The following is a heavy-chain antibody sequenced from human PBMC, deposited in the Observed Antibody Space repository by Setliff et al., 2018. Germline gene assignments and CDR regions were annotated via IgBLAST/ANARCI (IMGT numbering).Heavy chain of an antibody. V-gene: IGHV1-69*10. CDR2: IIPILGIA. D-gene: IGHD6-19*01. Sequence: GASVKVSCKASGGTFSSYAISWVRQAPGQGLEWMGGIIPILGIANYAQKFQGRVTITADESTSTAYMELRSLRSDDPAVYYCARVTIAVAGYFDFWGQGTLVTVSS. CDR3: ARVTIAVAGYFDF. CDR1: GGTFSSYA. J-gene: IGHJ4*02.